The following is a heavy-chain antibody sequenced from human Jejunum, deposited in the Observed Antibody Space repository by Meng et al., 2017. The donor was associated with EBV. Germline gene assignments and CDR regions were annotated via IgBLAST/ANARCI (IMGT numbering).Heavy chain of an antibody. V-gene: IGHV1-18*01. CDR2: ISANSGDT. J-gene: IGHJ4*02. Sequence: QVQLGQSGAEVKKPWASVKVSCKASGYTFTRNGISWVRQAPGQGLEWMGWISANSGDTSYAQKFQGRVTLTTDTSTSTAYMELRSLRSDDSAVYYCAGDVFYRFDSWGQGTLVTVSS. CDR1: GYTFTRNG. CDR3: AGDVFYRFDS. D-gene: IGHD4-11*01.